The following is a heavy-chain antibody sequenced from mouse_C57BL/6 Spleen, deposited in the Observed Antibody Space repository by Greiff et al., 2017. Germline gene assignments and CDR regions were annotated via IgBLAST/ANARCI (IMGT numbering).Heavy chain of an antibody. D-gene: IGHD1-1*01. CDR2: IDPSDSYT. V-gene: IGHV1-50*01. J-gene: IGHJ4*01. Sequence: QVQLQQSGAELVKPGASVKLSCKASGYTFTSYWMQWVKQRPGQGLEWIGEIDPSDSYTNYNQKFKGKATLTVDTSSSTAYMQLSSLTSEDSAVYYCARRGTDYYGSRRGAMDYWGQGTSVTVSS. CDR3: ARRGTDYYGSRRGAMDY. CDR1: GYTFTSYW.